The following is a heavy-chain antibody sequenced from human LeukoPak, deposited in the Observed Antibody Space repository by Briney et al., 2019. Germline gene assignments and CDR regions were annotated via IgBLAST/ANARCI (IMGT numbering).Heavy chain of an antibody. V-gene: IGHV4-39*02. CDR3: ARKNWEITSVHY. J-gene: IGHJ4*02. D-gene: IGHD7-27*01. CDR1: GGSISSGGYY. CDR2: LYHSGST. Sequence: SETLSLTCTVSGGSISSGGYYWSWIRQHPGKGLEWIGSLYHSGSTYYNPSLKSRVTISLDTSKNHFSLKLSSVTAADTAVYYCARKNWEITSVHYWGQGTLVTVSS.